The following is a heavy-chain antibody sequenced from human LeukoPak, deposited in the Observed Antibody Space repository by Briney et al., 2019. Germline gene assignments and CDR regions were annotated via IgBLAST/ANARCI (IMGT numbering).Heavy chain of an antibody. D-gene: IGHD6-19*01. J-gene: IGHJ3*02. Sequence: GGSLRLSCAASGFTFSSYSMNWVRQAPGKGLEWVSYISSSSSTIYYADSVKGRFTISRDNAKNSLYLQMNSLRAEDTAVYYCARDLPQPAFGEQWLVRGAFDILGQGAMVTVSS. CDR2: ISSSSSTI. CDR1: GFTFSSYS. V-gene: IGHV3-48*01. CDR3: ARDLPQPAFGEQWLVRGAFDI.